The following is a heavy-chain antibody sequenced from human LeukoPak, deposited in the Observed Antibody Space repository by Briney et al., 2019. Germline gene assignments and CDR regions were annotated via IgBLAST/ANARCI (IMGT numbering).Heavy chain of an antibody. CDR3: ARYYYGSGSGERWFDP. V-gene: IGHV4-59*01. Sequence: SETLSLTCTVSGGSISAYYWSWIRQPPGKGPEWIGYISYSGITNYNPSLKSRLTISVDTSKSQFSLKLSSVIAADTAVYYCARYYYGSGSGERWFDPWGQGTLVTVSS. CDR2: ISYSGIT. CDR1: GGSISAYY. D-gene: IGHD3-10*01. J-gene: IGHJ5*02.